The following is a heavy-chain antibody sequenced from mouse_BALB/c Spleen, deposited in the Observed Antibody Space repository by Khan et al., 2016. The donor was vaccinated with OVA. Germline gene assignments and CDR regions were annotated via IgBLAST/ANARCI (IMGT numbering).Heavy chain of an antibody. Sequence: VQLQESGAELAKPGASVKMSCKASGYTFTTYWMHWIKQRPGQGLEWIGYIDPTTGYTEYNQKFKDKATLTTDKSSTTAFMQLSSLTSEGSTVYYCARRELYGNFAYWGQGTLVTVSA. D-gene: IGHD2-1*01. CDR3: ARRELYGNFAY. CDR1: GYTFTTYW. CDR2: IDPTTGYT. J-gene: IGHJ3*01. V-gene: IGHV1-7*01.